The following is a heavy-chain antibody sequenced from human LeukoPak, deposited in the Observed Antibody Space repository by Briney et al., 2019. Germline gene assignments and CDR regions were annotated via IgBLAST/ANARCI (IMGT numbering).Heavy chain of an antibody. D-gene: IGHD3-3*01. Sequence: GGSLRLSCAASGITFSSYAMSWVRQAPGKGLEWVSAISGSGGSTYYADSVKGRFTISRDNSKNTLYLQMNSLRAEDTAVYYCAYDFWSGYYQDYWGQGTLVTVSS. CDR1: GITFSSYA. V-gene: IGHV3-23*01. J-gene: IGHJ4*02. CDR2: ISGSGGST. CDR3: AYDFWSGYYQDY.